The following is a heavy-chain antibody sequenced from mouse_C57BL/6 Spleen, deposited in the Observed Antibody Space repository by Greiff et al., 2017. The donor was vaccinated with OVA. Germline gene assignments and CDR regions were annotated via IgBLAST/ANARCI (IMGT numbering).Heavy chain of an antibody. V-gene: IGHV1-61*01. CDR2: IYPSDSET. CDR1: GYTFTSYW. J-gene: IGHJ4*01. CDR3: ARSPFYAMDY. Sequence: QVQLQQPGAELVRPGSSVKLSCKASGYTFTSYWMDWVKQRPGQGLEWIGNIYPSDSETHYNQKFKDKATLTVDKSSSTAYMQLSSLTSEDSAVYDCARSPFYAMDYWGQGTSVTVSS.